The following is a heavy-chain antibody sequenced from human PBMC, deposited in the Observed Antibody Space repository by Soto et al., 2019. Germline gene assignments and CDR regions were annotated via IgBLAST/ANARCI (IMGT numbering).Heavy chain of an antibody. V-gene: IGHV3-11*06. CDR2: ISSSSSYT. CDR3: ARDRFRTDIVVVVAAPGDAFDI. J-gene: IGHJ3*02. Sequence: QVQLVESGGGLVKPGGSLRLSCAASGFTFSDYYMSWIRQAPGKGLEWVSYISSSSSYTNYADSVKGRFTISRDNAKNSLYLQMNSLRAEDTAVYYCARDRFRTDIVVVVAAPGDAFDIWGQGTMVTVSS. D-gene: IGHD2-15*01. CDR1: GFTFSDYY.